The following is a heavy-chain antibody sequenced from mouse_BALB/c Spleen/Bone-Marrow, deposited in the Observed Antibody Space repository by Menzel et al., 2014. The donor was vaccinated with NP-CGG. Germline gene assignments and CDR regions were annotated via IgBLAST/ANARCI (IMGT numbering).Heavy chain of an antibody. D-gene: IGHD1-2*01. CDR1: GYEFNNYW. CDR3: GTGEFYGDYILDY. Sequence: VQLQQSGAELVRPGSSVKISCKAPGYEFNNYWMNWVKQRPGQGLEWIGQIYPGDGDTNYNGKFKGKATLTADKSSSQAHMHLSNLTSQDYAVYFCGTGEFYGDYILDYWGEGTSVTGSS. V-gene: IGHV1-80*01. CDR2: IYPGDGDT. J-gene: IGHJ4*01.